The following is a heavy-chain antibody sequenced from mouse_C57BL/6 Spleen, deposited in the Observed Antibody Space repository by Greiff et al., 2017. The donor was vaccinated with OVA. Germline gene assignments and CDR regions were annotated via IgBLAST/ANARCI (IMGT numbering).Heavy chain of an antibody. J-gene: IGHJ4*01. D-gene: IGHD2-5*01. Sequence: VQLQQSGPGLVQPSQSLSITCTVSGFSLTSYGVHWVRQPPGKGLEWLGVIWSGGSTDYNAAFISRLSISKDNSKSQVFFKMNSLQADDTAIYYCAKEAYYSNYDAMDYWGQGTSVTVSS. CDR1: GFSLTSYG. CDR2: IWSGGST. V-gene: IGHV2-4*01. CDR3: AKEAYYSNYDAMDY.